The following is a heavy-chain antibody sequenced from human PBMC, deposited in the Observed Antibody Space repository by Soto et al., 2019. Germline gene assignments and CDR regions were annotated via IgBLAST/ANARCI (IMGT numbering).Heavy chain of an antibody. CDR2: IWYDGSNK. V-gene: IGHV3-33*01. CDR3: ARDSEGLEWLLWDYYYGMDV. Sequence: GGSLRLSCAASGFTFSSYGMHWVRQAPGKGLEWVAVIWYDGSNKYYADSVKGRFTISRDNSKNTLYLQMNSLRAEDTAVYYCARDSEGLEWLLWDYYYGMDVWGQGTTVTVSS. CDR1: GFTFSSYG. D-gene: IGHD3-3*01. J-gene: IGHJ6*02.